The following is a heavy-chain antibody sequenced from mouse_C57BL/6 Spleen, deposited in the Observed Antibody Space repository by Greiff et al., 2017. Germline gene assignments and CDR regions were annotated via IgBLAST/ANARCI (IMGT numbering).Heavy chain of an antibody. V-gene: IGHV1-64*01. CDR3: ARGEARDYFDY. CDR2: IHPNSGST. Sequence: QVQLQQPGAELAKPGASVKLSCKASGYTFTSYWMHWVKQRPGQGLEWIGMIHPNSGSTNYNEKFKSKATLTVDKSSSTAYMQLSSLTSEDSAVYYCARGEARDYFDYWGQGTTLTVSS. CDR1: GYTFTSYW. J-gene: IGHJ2*01.